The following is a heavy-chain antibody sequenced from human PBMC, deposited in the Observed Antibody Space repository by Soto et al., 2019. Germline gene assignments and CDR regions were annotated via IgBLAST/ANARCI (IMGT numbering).Heavy chain of an antibody. V-gene: IGHV1-46*01. D-gene: IGHD2-2*01. CDR2: INPSGGST. Sequence: ASVKVSCKASGYTFTSYYMHWVRQAPGQGLEWMGIINPSGGSTSYAQKFQGRVTMTRDTSTSTVYMELSSLRSEDTAVYYCARAGIVVVTAATEVWFDPWGQGTLVTVSS. CDR1: GYTFTSYY. J-gene: IGHJ5*02. CDR3: ARAGIVVVTAATEVWFDP.